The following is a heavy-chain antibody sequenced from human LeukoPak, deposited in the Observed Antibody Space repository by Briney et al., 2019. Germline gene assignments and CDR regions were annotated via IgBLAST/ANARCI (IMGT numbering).Heavy chain of an antibody. D-gene: IGHD3-10*01. J-gene: IGHJ6*03. Sequence: PGGSLRLSCAASGFTFSRYSMNWVRQAPGKGLEWVSYISSSGSTIYYADSVKGRFTISRDNAKNSLYLQVNSLRAEETAVNYCASGSRGVRGVIMRYYYMDGWGKGTTVTISS. CDR3: ASGSRGVRGVIMRYYYMDG. V-gene: IGHV3-48*04. CDR2: ISSSGSTI. CDR1: GFTFSRYS.